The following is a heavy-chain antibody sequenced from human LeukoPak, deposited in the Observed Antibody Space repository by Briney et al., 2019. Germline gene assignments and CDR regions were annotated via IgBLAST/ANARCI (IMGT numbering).Heavy chain of an antibody. J-gene: IGHJ4*02. D-gene: IGHD4-17*01. CDR2: ITFSSSTI. V-gene: IGHV3-48*01. Sequence: GGSLRLSCAASGFTFSSYSMNWVRQAPGKGLEWVSYITFSSSTIYYADSVKGRFTISRDNAKNSLYLQMNSLRAEDTAVYYCARDRLHYGEYEKTFDYWGQGTLVSVSS. CDR3: ARDRLHYGEYEKTFDY. CDR1: GFTFSSYS.